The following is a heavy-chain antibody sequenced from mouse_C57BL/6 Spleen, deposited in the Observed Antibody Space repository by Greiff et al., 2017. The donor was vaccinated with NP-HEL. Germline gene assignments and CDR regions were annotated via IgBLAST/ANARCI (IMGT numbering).Heavy chain of an antibody. D-gene: IGHD4-1*01. J-gene: IGHJ4*01. CDR1: GFTFSSYA. CDR3: TREGGTGTDYYAMDY. V-gene: IGHV5-9-1*02. Sequence: EVKLVESGEGLVKPGGSLKLSCAASGFTFSSYAMSWVRQTPEKRLEWVAYISSGGDYIYYADTVKGRFTISRDNARNTLYLQMSSLKSEDTAMYYCTREGGTGTDYYAMDYWGQGTSVTVSS. CDR2: ISSGGDYI.